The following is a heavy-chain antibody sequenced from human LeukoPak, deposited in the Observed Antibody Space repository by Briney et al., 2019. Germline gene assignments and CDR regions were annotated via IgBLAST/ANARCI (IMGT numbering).Heavy chain of an antibody. J-gene: IGHJ4*03. CDR1: GGSFSRYY. CDR2: INHRGDT. CDR3: ARGPTISETGYFNY. D-gene: IGHD1-1*01. V-gene: IGHV4-34*01. Sequence: SETLSLTCAVYGGSFSRYYWSWIRQSPGKGLEWIAEINHRGDTNYNPSVKSRVTISVDTSKNQFSLKVTSLTAADTAVYFCARGPTISETGYFNYWGQGTLVTVSS.